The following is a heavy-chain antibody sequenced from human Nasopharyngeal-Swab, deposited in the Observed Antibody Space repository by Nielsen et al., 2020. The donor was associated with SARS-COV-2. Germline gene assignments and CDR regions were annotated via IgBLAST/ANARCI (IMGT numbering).Heavy chain of an antibody. J-gene: IGHJ4*02. Sequence: GESLKISCAASGFTFSSSAMHWVRQAPGKGLEWLATLWSDGTKQYHADSVKGRFTISRAKSKNTLYLQMNSLRDEDTALYYCAKDLRGSIDYWGQGTLVTVSS. D-gene: IGHD3-16*01. CDR2: LWSDGTKQ. CDR1: GFTFSSSA. CDR3: AKDLRGSIDY. V-gene: IGHV3-33*03.